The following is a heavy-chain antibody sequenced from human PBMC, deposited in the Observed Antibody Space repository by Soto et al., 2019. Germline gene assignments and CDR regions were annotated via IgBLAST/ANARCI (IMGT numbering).Heavy chain of an antibody. Sequence: SVKVSCKASGGTFSSYAISWVRQAPGQGLEWMGGIIPIFGTANYAQKFQGRVTITADESTSTAYMELSSLRSEDTAVYYCARAAVAGYNWFDPWGQGTLVTVSS. CDR2: IIPIFGTA. V-gene: IGHV1-69*13. J-gene: IGHJ5*02. D-gene: IGHD6-19*01. CDR1: GGTFSSYA. CDR3: ARAAVAGYNWFDP.